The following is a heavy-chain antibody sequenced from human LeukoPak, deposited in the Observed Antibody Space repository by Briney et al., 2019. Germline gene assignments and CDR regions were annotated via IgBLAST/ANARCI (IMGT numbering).Heavy chain of an antibody. CDR1: GFTFSSYW. V-gene: IGHV3-7*01. J-gene: IGHJ4*02. Sequence: GGPLRLSCAASGFTFSSYWMSWVRQAPGKGLEWVANIKQDGSEKYYVDSVKGRFTISRDNAKNSLYLQMNSLRAEDTAVYYCARDMITYYGSGTPLDYWGQGTLVTVSS. CDR3: ARDMITYYGSGTPLDY. D-gene: IGHD3-10*01. CDR2: IKQDGSEK.